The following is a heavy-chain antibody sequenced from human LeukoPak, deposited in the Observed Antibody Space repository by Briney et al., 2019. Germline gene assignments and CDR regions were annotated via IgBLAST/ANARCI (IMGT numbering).Heavy chain of an antibody. CDR2: IYSGGST. Sequence: GGSLRLSCAASGFTVSSNYMSWVRQAPGKGLEWVSVIYSGGSTYYADSVKGRFTISRDNSKNTLYLQMNSLRAEDTAVYYCARGHPRVTMVRGVIDYYGMDVWGQGTTVTVSS. CDR3: ARGHPRVTMVRGVIDYYGMDV. V-gene: IGHV3-53*01. D-gene: IGHD3-10*01. J-gene: IGHJ6*02. CDR1: GFTVSSNY.